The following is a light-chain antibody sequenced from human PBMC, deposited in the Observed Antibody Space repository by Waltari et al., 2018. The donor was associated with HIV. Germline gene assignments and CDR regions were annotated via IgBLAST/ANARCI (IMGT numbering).Light chain of an antibody. CDR2: KVS. J-gene: IGKJ1*01. V-gene: IGKV2-30*01. CDR1: QGLVNTDGSAW. Sequence: DVVMTQSPLSLPVTLGQPASISCNCYQGLVNTDGSAWLWWLQQRPGQSPRRLIHKVSSRDSGVPDTFSGSGSGTVWTLTILFFLLCITHKLASATSGHGTTVEI. CDR3: AT.